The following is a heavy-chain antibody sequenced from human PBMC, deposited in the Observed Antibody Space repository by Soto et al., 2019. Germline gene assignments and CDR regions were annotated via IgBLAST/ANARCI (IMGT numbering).Heavy chain of an antibody. J-gene: IGHJ4*02. V-gene: IGHV1-3*01. CDR3: ARGRQAHDYVWGSYLQEVFDY. CDR2: INAGNGNT. Sequence: GASVKVSCKASGYTFTSYAMHWVRQAPGQRLEWMGWINAGNGNTKYSQKFQGRVTITRDTSATTAYMELSSLRSEDTAVYYCARGRQAHDYVWGSYLQEVFDYWGQGTLVTVSS. CDR1: GYTFTSYA. D-gene: IGHD3-16*02.